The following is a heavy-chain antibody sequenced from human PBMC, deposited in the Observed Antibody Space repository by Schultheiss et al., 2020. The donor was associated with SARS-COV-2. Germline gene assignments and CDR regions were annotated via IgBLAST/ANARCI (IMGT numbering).Heavy chain of an antibody. CDR2: INSDGSST. J-gene: IGHJ4*02. Sequence: GESLKISCAASGFTFSSYEMNWVRQAPGKGLVWVSRINSDGSSTSYADSVKGRFTISRDNSKNALYLQMNSLRAEDTAVYYSVADIYYWGQGTLVTVSS. V-gene: IGHV3-74*01. CDR1: GFTFSSYE. D-gene: IGHD6-19*01. CDR3: VADIYY.